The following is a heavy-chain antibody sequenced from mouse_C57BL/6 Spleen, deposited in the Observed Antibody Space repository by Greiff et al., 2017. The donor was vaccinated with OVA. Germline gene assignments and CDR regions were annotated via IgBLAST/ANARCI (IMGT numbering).Heavy chain of an antibody. D-gene: IGHD1-1*01. CDR2: ISSGSSTI. CDR1: GFTFSDYG. CDR3: ARLGITTVVADAMGC. V-gene: IGHV5-17*01. Sequence: EVQGVESGGGLVKPGGSLKLSCAASGFTFSDYGMHWVRQAPGKGLEWVAYISSGSSTIYYADTVKGRFTFTRDKAKNTRFLQLTSLRSEDTAMYYCARLGITTVVADAMGCWGQGTSVTVAS. J-gene: IGHJ4*01.